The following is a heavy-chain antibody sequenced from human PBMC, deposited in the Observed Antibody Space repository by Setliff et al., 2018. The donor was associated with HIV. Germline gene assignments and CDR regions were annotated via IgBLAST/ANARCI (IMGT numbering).Heavy chain of an antibody. CDR3: ARDEQYQLLLDY. CDR2: IIPIFGTA. D-gene: IGHD2-2*01. Sequence: GASVKVSCKASGGTFGSYAISWVRQAPGQGLEWLGGIIPIFGTANYAQKFQGRVTITTDESTSTAYMELRSLRSDDTAVYYCARDEQYQLLLDYWGQGTLVTVSS. CDR1: GGTFGSYA. V-gene: IGHV1-69*05. J-gene: IGHJ4*02.